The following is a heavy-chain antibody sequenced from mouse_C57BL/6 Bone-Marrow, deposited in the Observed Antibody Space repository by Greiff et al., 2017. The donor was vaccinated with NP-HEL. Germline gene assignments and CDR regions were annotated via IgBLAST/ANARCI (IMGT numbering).Heavy chain of an antibody. V-gene: IGHV1-64*01. CDR1: GYTFTSYW. D-gene: IGHD1-1*01. Sequence: VKLQQPGAELVKPGASVKLSCKASGYTFTSYWMHWVKQRPGQGLEWIGMIHPTSGSTNYNEKFKSKATLTVDKSSSTAYMQLSSLTSEYSAVYYCARRDYYGSSPWFAYWGQGTLVTVSA. CDR3: ARRDYYGSSPWFAY. CDR2: IHPTSGST. J-gene: IGHJ3*01.